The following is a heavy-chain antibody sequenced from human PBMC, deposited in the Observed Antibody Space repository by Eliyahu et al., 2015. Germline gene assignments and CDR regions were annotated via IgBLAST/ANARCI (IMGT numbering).Heavy chain of an antibody. Sequence: QIQLVQSGSEVKKPXASVXVSCQAFGYPXIXYXLNXXRQAPGQGLEWVGSVSTYNDDTQVSRKLRGRVTLTTDSSTNTAYMELSDLASDDTAMYYCARGTSDFETGAYLTGAASFDVWGRGTLVTVSA. J-gene: IGHJ2*01. V-gene: IGHV1-18*01. D-gene: IGHD1-20*01. CDR2: VSTYNDDT. CDR3: ARGTSDFETGAYLTGAASFDV. CDR1: GYPXIXYX.